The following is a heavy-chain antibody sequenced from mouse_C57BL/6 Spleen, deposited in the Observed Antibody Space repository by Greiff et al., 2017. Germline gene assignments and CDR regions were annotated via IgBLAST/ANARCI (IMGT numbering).Heavy chain of an antibody. V-gene: IGHV1-15*01. D-gene: IGHD5-2*01. J-gene: IGHJ3*01. Sequence: QVQLQQSWAELVRPGASVTLSCNASGSTFTDYEMHWVKQTPVHGLEWIGAIDPETGGTAYNQKFKGKAILTADKSSSTAYMELHSLTSEDSAVYYCTREYSWFAYWGQGTLVTVSA. CDR1: GSTFTDYE. CDR3: TREYSWFAY. CDR2: IDPETGGT.